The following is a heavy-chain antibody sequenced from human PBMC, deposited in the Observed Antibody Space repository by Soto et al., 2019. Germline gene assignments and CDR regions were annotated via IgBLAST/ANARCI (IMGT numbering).Heavy chain of an antibody. CDR3: ARDRGGITVAANPLGEWFDP. J-gene: IGHJ5*02. CDR1: GVSIANFF. Sequence: PSETLSLTCTVSGVSIANFFWNWIRQPPGKGLEWIGYMSQGGTTTYNPSLKGRATISVDTSKNQLSLKLTSVTAADTAMYYCARDRGGITVAANPLGEWFDPWGPGTLVTVSS. V-gene: IGHV4-59*08. D-gene: IGHD6-19*01. CDR2: MSQGGTT.